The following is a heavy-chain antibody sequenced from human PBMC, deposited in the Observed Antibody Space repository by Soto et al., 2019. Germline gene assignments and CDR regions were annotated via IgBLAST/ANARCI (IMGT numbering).Heavy chain of an antibody. CDR1: GYTFISYG. CDR2: ISAYNGSA. V-gene: IGHV1-18*01. J-gene: IGHJ4*02. D-gene: IGHD4-17*01. Sequence: ALVRFSCKASGYTFISYGISWVRQAPGQVREWRVWISAYNGSANYXXKVQGRVXXTTDTSTSTGXVELSXLRCDDTAVHYCARGELSTVTTFGYWRQGTLVTDSS. CDR3: ARGELSTVTTFGY.